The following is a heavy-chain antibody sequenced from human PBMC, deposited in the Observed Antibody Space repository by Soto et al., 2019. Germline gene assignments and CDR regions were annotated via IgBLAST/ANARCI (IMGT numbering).Heavy chain of an antibody. CDR1: GDSISTDY. J-gene: IGHJ4*02. CDR3: ARQGADYYDSSGYYYANY. V-gene: IGHV4-59*08. Sequence: PSETLSLTCTVSGDSISTDYWSWIRQSPGKGLEWIGFIYYGGSTNYNPSLKSRVTISVDTSKNQFSLKLSSVTAADTAVYYCARQGADYYDSSGYYYANYWGQGTLVTVSS. CDR2: IYYGGST. D-gene: IGHD3-22*01.